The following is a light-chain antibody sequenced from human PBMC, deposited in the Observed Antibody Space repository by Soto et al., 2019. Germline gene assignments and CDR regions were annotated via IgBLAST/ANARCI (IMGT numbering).Light chain of an antibody. CDR1: SSDVGAYNY. J-gene: IGLJ3*02. V-gene: IGLV2-8*01. CDR3: SSHAASGV. Sequence: QSALTQPPSAPGSPGQSVTISCTGTSSDVGAYNYVSWYQQHPGKAPKLMIYEVNKRPSGVPDRFSGSKSGNTASLTVSGLQAEDEADYYCSSHAASGVFGGGTKLTVL. CDR2: EVN.